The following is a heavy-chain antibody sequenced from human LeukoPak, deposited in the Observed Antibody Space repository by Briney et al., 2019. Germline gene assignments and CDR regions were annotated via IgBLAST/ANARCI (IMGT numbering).Heavy chain of an antibody. D-gene: IGHD4-23*01. CDR2: INPNSGGT. CDR1: GYTFTGYY. Sequence: ASVKVSCKASGYTFTGYYMHWVRQAPGQGLEWMGWINPNSGGTNYAQKFQGRVTMTRDTSINTAYMELSRLRSDDTAVYYCAREDYYGGNSGLPDYWGQGTLVTVSS. J-gene: IGHJ4*02. V-gene: IGHV1-2*02. CDR3: AREDYYGGNSGLPDY.